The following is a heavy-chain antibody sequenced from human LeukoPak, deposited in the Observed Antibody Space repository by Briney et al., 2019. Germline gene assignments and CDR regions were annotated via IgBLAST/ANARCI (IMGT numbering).Heavy chain of an antibody. CDR3: ARSRIRQPVGAAGY. CDR1: GYTFTGYY. J-gene: IGHJ4*02. V-gene: IGHV1-2*06. D-gene: IGHD1-26*01. CDR2: INPNSGGT. Sequence: GASVKVSCKASGYTFTGYYMRWVRQAPGQGLEWMGRINPNSGGTNYAQKFQGRVTMTRDTSISTAYIELSRLRSDDTAVYYCARSRIRQPVGAAGYWGQGTLVTVSS.